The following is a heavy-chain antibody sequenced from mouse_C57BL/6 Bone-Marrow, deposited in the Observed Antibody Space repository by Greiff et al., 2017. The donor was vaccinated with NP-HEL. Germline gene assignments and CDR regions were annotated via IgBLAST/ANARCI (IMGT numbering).Heavy chain of an antibody. V-gene: IGHV1-72*01. CDR2: IDPNSGGT. Sequence: VQLQQPGAELVKPGASVKLSCKASGYTFTSYWMHWVKQRPGRGLEWIGRIDPNSGGTKYNEKFKSKATLTVDKPSSTAYMQLSSLTSEDSAVYYCARSRGYDYDGWSAYWGQGTLVTVSA. CDR3: ARSRGYDYDGWSAY. J-gene: IGHJ3*01. CDR1: GYTFTSYW. D-gene: IGHD2-4*01.